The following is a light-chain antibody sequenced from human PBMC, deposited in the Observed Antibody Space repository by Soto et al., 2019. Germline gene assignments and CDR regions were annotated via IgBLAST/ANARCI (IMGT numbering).Light chain of an antibody. J-gene: IGLJ1*01. V-gene: IGLV2-11*01. Sequence: ALTQPRSVSGSPGQSVTISCTGTSSDVGGYNYVSWYQQHPGKAPKLMIYDVSNWPSGVPDRFSGSKSGNTASLTISGLQAEDEADYYCISYTSDDVRYVFGTGTQLTV. CDR3: ISYTSDDVRYV. CDR2: DVS. CDR1: SSDVGGYNY.